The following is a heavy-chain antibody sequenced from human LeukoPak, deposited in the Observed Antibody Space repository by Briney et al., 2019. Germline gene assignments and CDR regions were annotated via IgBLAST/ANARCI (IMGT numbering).Heavy chain of an antibody. J-gene: IGHJ4*02. D-gene: IGHD5-18*01. Sequence: SETLSLTCTVSGGSISSYYWSWIRQPPGKGLEWIGYIYYSGSTNYNPSLKSRVTISVDTSKNQFSLKLSSVTAADTAVYYCARENRLADTAMACFDYWGQGTLVTVSS. CDR3: ARENRLADTAMACFDY. V-gene: IGHV4-59*01. CDR2: IYYSGST. CDR1: GGSISSYY.